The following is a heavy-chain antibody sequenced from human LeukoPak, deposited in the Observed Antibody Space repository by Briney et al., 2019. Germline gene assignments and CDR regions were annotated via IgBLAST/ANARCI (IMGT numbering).Heavy chain of an antibody. CDR1: GGSISSSSYY. CDR3: ARGRLGVVTPRRYYGMDV. D-gene: IGHD4-23*01. CDR2: IYYSGST. Sequence: SETLSLTCTVSGGSISSSSYYWGRIRQPPGKGLEWIGYIYYSGSTNYNPSLKSRVTISVDTSKNQFSLKLSSVTAADTAVYYCARGRLGVVTPRRYYGMDVWGQGTTVTVSS. V-gene: IGHV4-61*05. J-gene: IGHJ6*02.